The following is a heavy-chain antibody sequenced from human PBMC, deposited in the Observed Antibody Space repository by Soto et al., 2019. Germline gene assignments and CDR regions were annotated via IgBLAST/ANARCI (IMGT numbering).Heavy chain of an antibody. CDR1: VGSISSYY. CDR2: IYYSGST. J-gene: IGHJ5*02. Sequence: SETLSLTCTVSVGSISSYYWSWIRQPPGKGLEWIGYIYYSGSTNYNPSLKSRVTISVDTSKNQFSLKLSSVTAADTAVYYCASGTVAGGFDPWGQGTLVTVSS. V-gene: IGHV4-59*01. CDR3: ASGTVAGGFDP. D-gene: IGHD6-19*01.